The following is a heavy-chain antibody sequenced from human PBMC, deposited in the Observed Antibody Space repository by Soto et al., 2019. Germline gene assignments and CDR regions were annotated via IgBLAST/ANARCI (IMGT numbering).Heavy chain of an antibody. Sequence: QITLKESGPTLVKPTQTLTLTCTFSGFSLSTSGVAVGWIRQPPGKALEWLALIYWNDDKRYSPSLKSRLTITKDAPKNQVVLTMTNMDHLETATYYCARHSYDSSGYYYGDYWGQGTLVTVSS. CDR3: ARHSYDSSGYYYGDY. D-gene: IGHD3-22*01. J-gene: IGHJ4*02. V-gene: IGHV2-5*01. CDR2: IYWNDDK. CDR1: GFSLSTSGVA.